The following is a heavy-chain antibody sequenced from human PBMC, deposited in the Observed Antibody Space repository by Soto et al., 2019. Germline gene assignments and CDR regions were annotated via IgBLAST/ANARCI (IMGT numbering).Heavy chain of an antibody. J-gene: IGHJ5*02. D-gene: IGHD3-10*01. Sequence: QVQLVESGGGLVKPGGSLRLSCAASGFIFSDYYMSWIRQAPGKGLEWVSYISGSGSIVYYADSMKGRFTISRDNAKNSVYPQMNSLRVDDTAVYYCARDRGLYYYGSGSPSDLWGQGVLVTVSS. CDR2: ISGSGSIV. CDR1: GFIFSDYY. CDR3: ARDRGLYYYGSGSPSDL. V-gene: IGHV3-11*01.